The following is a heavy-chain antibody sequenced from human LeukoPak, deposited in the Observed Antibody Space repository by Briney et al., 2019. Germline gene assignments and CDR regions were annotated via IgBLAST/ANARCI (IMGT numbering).Heavy chain of an antibody. D-gene: IGHD3-22*01. V-gene: IGHV3-23*01. Sequence: GGGLRLSCSAPGFPLFRFELNWVRPAPREGAGWGLCISGSGGSTYYADSVKGRFTISRDNSKNTLYLQMNSLRAEDTAVYYCAKGSEVVVVHGAFDIWGQGTMVTVSS. CDR1: GFPLFRFE. CDR3: AKGSEVVVVHGAFDI. J-gene: IGHJ3*02. CDR2: ISGSGGST.